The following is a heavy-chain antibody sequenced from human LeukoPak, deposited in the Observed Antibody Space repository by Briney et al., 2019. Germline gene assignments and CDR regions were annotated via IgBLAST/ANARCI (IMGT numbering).Heavy chain of an antibody. CDR2: MKPNSGNT. D-gene: IGHD3-10*01. J-gene: IGHJ4*02. CDR3: ARRHFYYYGSGSYSDY. CDR1: GNTFTSHD. V-gene: IGHV1-8*01. Sequence: ASVKVSCKASGNTFTSHDINWVRQATGQGLEWMGWMKPNSGNTGYAQKFQGRVTMTRDTSISTAYMELSSLRSEDTAVYYCARRHFYYYGSGSYSDYWGQGTLVTVSS.